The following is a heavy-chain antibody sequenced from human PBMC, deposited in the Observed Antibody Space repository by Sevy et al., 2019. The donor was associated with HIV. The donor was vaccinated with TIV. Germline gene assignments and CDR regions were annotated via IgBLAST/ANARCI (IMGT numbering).Heavy chain of an antibody. J-gene: IGHJ3*02. V-gene: IGHV4-4*07. CDR1: GGSINNYY. CDR3: ARDLVPGVSEGDDAFDI. CDR2: IYITGDT. Sequence: SETLSLTCTVSGGSINNYYWSWIRQPAGKGLEWIGRIYITGDTNYNPSLNSRVTMSVDTSKNQVSLKLKSVTAADTAVYYCARDLVPGVSEGDDAFDIWGQGTMVTVSS. D-gene: IGHD2-21*02.